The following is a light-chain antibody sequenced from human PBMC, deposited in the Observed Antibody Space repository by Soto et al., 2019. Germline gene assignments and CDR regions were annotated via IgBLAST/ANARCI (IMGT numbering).Light chain of an antibody. J-gene: IGLJ3*02. Sequence: QSVLTQSPSASASLGASVTLTCTLSSGRSGYAIAWHQQQPGKGPRYLMKVDNDGSHIKGDGIPDRFSGSSSGAERYLTISSLQSEDEADYYCQTWATGFRVFGGGTKLTVL. CDR1: SGRSGYA. CDR2: VDNDGSH. V-gene: IGLV4-69*01. CDR3: QTWATGFRV.